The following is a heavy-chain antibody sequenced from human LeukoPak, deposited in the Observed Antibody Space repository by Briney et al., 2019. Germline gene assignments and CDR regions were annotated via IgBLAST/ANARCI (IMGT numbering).Heavy chain of an antibody. J-gene: IGHJ3*02. CDR3: AREAEYCSSTSCYAGTRGAFDI. D-gene: IGHD2-2*01. V-gene: IGHV3-23*01. CDR1: GFTFSSYA. CDR2: ISGSGGST. Sequence: GGSLRLSCAASGFTFSSYAMSWVRQAPGKGLEWVSAISGSGGSTYYADSVKGRFTISRDNSKNTLYLQMNSLRAEDTAVYYCAREAEYCSSTSCYAGTRGAFDIWGQGTMVTVSS.